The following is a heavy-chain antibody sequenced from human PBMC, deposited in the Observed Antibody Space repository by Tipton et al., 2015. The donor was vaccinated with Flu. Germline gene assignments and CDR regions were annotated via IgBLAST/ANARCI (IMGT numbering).Heavy chain of an antibody. CDR3: ARRDYTNYVSDPKSWFDP. V-gene: IGHV4-34*01. CDR1: GESFSGHD. Sequence: TLSLTCAVYGESFSGHDWSWIRQPPGKGLEWIGTVSRTGSTIYNPSLKSRVTISIDRSKNQFSLNLKSVTAADMAVYYCARRDYTNYVSDPKSWFDPWGQGTLVAVSS. J-gene: IGHJ5*02. CDR2: VSRTGST. D-gene: IGHD4-11*01.